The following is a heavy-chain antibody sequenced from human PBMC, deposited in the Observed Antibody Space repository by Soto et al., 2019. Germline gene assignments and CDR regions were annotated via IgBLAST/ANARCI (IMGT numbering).Heavy chain of an antibody. V-gene: IGHV3-23*01. D-gene: IGHD2-15*01. CDR3: AKERIRRAFES. CDR1: GFTFNIYD. CDR2: ITGSGGST. Sequence: EVQLLESGGGLVQPGGSLRLSCAASGFTFNIYDMTWVRQAPGKGLEWVSLITGSGGSTYYADSVKGRFTIPRDNSKTTLYLQMNSLRGDDTAVYYCAKERIRRAFESWGQGTLVTVSS. J-gene: IGHJ3*02.